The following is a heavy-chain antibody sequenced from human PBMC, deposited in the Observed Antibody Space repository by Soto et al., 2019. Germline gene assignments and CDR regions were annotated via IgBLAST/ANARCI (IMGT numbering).Heavy chain of an antibody. V-gene: IGHV3-30-3*01. J-gene: IGHJ4*02. CDR3: ARDKRDLRFLEWSYYFVY. CDR1: GFTFSSYA. CDR2: ISYDGSNK. D-gene: IGHD3-3*01. Sequence: PGGSLRLSCAASGFTFSSYAMHWVRQAPGKGLEWVAVISYDGSNKYYADSVKGRFTISRDNSKNTLYLQLNSLRAEDTAVYYCARDKRDLRFLEWSYYFVYWAQGT.